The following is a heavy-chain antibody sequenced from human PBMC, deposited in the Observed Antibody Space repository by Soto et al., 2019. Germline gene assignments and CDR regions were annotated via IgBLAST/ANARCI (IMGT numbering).Heavy chain of an antibody. D-gene: IGHD6-13*01. V-gene: IGHV1-18*01. J-gene: IGHJ5*02. CDR1: GYTFTSYG. CDR3: ARDPSYSSSWYPVDWFDP. CDR2: ISAYNGNT. Sequence: ASVKVSCKASGYTFTSYGISWVRQAPGQGLEWMGWISAYNGNTNYAQKLQGRVTMTTDTSTSTAYMELRSLRSDDTAVYYCARDPSYSSSWYPVDWFDPWGQGTLVTVSS.